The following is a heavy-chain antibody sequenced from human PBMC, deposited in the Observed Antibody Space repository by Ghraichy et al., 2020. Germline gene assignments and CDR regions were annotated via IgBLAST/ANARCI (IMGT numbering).Heavy chain of an antibody. D-gene: IGHD3-10*01. V-gene: IGHV4-59*01. CDR1: GGSLSSYY. J-gene: IGHJ4*02. CDR3: AILSGTSALGY. Sequence: ESLNISCTVSGGSLSSYYWSWIRQPPGKGLEWIGYIYYDGTTNYNPSLKSRVTISVDTSKNQFSLKLSSVTAADTAVYYCAILSGTSALGYWGQGTLVSVCS. CDR2: IYYDGTT.